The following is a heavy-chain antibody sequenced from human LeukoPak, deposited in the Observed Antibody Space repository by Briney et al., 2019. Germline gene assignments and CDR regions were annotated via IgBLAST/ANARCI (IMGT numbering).Heavy chain of an antibody. V-gene: IGHV4-34*01. CDR3: ARGHERVAASWSDP. Sequence: SETLSLTCAVYGGSFSGYYWSWIRQPPGKGLEWIGEINHSGSTNYNPSLKSRVTISVDTSKNQFSLKLSSVTAADTAVYYCARGHERVAASWSDPWGQGTLVTVSS. CDR2: INHSGST. CDR1: GGSFSGYY. J-gene: IGHJ5*02. D-gene: IGHD6-19*01.